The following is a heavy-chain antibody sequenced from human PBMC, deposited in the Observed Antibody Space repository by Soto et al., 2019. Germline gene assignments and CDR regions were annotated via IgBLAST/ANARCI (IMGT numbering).Heavy chain of an antibody. CDR3: AKDRSDAWYGVGF. J-gene: IGHJ4*02. CDR2: IGGSGGNT. CDR1: GFTFSSYA. V-gene: IGHV3-23*01. D-gene: IGHD6-13*01. Sequence: EVRLLEPGGGLVQPGGSLRLSCAASGFTFSSYAMSWVRQAPGKGLEWVSAIGGSGGNTYYADSAKGRFTISRDNSKNTLYLQMNGLRAEDTAVYYCAKDRSDAWYGVGFWGQGTLVTVSS.